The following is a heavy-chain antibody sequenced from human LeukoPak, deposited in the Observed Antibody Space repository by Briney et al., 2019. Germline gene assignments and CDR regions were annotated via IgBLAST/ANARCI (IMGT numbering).Heavy chain of an antibody. CDR3: ARMKAVAGSYFDY. J-gene: IGHJ4*02. CDR2: IYYSGST. V-gene: IGHV4-59*01. D-gene: IGHD6-19*01. CDR1: GGSISSYY. Sequence: SETLSLTCTVSGGSISSYYWSWIRQPPGKGLEWIGYIYYSGSTNYNPSLKSRATISVDTSKNQFSLKLSSVTAADTAVYYCARMKAVAGSYFDYWGQGTLVTVSS.